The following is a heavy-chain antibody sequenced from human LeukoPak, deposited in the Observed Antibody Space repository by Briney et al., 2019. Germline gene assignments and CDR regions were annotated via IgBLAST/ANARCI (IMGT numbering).Heavy chain of an antibody. CDR3: ARQHHGSGTIDR. J-gene: IGHJ5*02. D-gene: IGHD3-10*01. CDR2: FHYTGRT. V-gene: IGHV4-39*01. Sequence: SETLSLTCTVSGGSVSSGSYYWSWIRQPPGKGLEWIGTFHYTGRTYYNSSLKSRVTIAVDTSKNHFSLRLSSVTAADTAVYYCARQHHGSGTIDRWGQGTLVIVSS. CDR1: GGSVSSGSYY.